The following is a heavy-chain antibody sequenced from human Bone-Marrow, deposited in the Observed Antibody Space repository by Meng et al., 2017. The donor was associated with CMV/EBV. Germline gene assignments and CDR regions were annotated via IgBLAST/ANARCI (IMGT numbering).Heavy chain of an antibody. V-gene: IGHV4-34*01. CDR1: GGSFSGYY. Sequence: SETLSLTCAVYGGSFSGYYWSWIRQPPGKGLEWIGEINHSGSTNYNPSLKSRVTISVDTSKNQFSLKLSSVTAADTAVYYCARGLDYGDYLDYWGQGTLVTVPQ. J-gene: IGHJ4*02. CDR2: INHSGST. CDR3: ARGLDYGDYLDY. D-gene: IGHD4-17*01.